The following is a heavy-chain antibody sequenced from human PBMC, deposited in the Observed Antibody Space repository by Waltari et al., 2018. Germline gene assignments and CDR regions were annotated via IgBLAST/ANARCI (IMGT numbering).Heavy chain of an antibody. D-gene: IGHD6-13*01. CDR3: VRHGYSASIFDY. CDR2: IYGSGSNT. Sequence: QLQLQESGPGLVKPPETLSLTCAVSGGSISSSYWSWIRQPPGKGLEWIGYIYGSGSNTKYNPSLKSRVTLSVDTSKNQFSLKLSSVTAADTAVYYCVRHGYSASIFDYWGQGVLVTVSS. J-gene: IGHJ4*02. V-gene: IGHV4-59*08. CDR1: GGSISSSY.